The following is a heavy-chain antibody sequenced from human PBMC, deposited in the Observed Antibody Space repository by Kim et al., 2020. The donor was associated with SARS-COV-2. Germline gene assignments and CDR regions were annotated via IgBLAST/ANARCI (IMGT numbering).Heavy chain of an antibody. V-gene: IGHV3-48*02. J-gene: IGHJ6*02. CDR2: SSTI. CDR3: ARARQGDV. Sequence: SSTIYYADSVKGRCTISRDNAKNSLYLQMNGLRDEDTAVYYCARARQGDVWGQGTTVTVSS.